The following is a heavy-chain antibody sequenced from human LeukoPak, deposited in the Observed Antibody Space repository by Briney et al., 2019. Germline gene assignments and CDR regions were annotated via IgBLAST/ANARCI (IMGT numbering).Heavy chain of an antibody. D-gene: IGHD5-24*01. CDR1: GGSISSYY. J-gene: IGHJ4*02. CDR3: ARELKEMATSYYFDY. CDR2: IYYSGST. V-gene: IGHV4-59*01. Sequence: SSETLSLTCTVSGGSISSYYWSWIRQPPGKGLEWIGYIYYSGSTNYNPSLKSRVTISVDTSKNQFSLKLSSVTAADTAVYYCARELKEMATSYYFDYWGQGTLVTVSS.